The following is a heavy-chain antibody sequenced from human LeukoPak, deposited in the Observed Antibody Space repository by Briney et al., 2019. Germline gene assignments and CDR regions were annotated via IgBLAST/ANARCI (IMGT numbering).Heavy chain of an antibody. J-gene: IGHJ4*02. CDR3: ARGRATVDY. CDR1: GGSFSGYY. V-gene: IGHV4-34*01. CDR2: INHSGST. D-gene: IGHD5-12*01. Sequence: PSETLSLTCAVYGGSFSGYYWSWIRQPPGKGLEWIGEINHSGSTNYNPSLKSRVTISVDTSKNQFSLKLSSVTAADTAVYYCARGRATVDYWGQGALVTVSS.